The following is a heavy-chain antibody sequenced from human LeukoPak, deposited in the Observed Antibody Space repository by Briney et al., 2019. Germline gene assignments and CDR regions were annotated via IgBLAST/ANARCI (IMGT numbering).Heavy chain of an antibody. D-gene: IGHD2-2*01. Sequence: VASVKLCCKASGGAFSIYAISWVRQAPGQGLGWMGGIIPIFGTAKYAQKFQGRVTITADESTSTAYMEMSRLRSEDTAVYYCASNPGFLGYCSSSSCYFDYWGQGTLVTVPS. CDR1: GGAFSIYA. V-gene: IGHV1-69*13. CDR3: ASNPGFLGYCSSSSCYFDY. J-gene: IGHJ4*02. CDR2: IIPIFGTA.